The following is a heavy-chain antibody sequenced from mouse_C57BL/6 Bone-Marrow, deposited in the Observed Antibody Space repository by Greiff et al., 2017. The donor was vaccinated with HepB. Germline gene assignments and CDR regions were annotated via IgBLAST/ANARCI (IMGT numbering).Heavy chain of an antibody. J-gene: IGHJ1*03. CDR2: ISNLAYSI. CDR1: GFTFSDYG. Sequence: EVMLVESGGGLVQPGGSLKLSCAASGFTFSDYGMAWVRQAPRKGPEWVAFISNLAYSIYYADTVTGRFTISRENAKNTLYLEMSSLRSEDTAMYYCARRNYYGSSLYWYFDVWGTGTTVTVSS. CDR3: ARRNYYGSSLYWYFDV. V-gene: IGHV5-15*01. D-gene: IGHD1-1*01.